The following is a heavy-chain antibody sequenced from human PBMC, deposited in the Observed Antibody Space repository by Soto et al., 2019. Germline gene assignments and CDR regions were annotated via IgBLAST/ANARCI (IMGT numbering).Heavy chain of an antibody. D-gene: IGHD3-3*01. Sequence: GASVKVSCKASGGTFSSYAISWVRQAPGQGLEWMGGIIPIFGTANYAQKFQGRVTITADESTSTAYMELSSLRSEDTAVYYCARDSDFPIWFDPWGQGTLVTVSS. J-gene: IGHJ5*02. CDR3: ARDSDFPIWFDP. CDR1: GGTFSSYA. CDR2: IIPIFGTA. V-gene: IGHV1-69*13.